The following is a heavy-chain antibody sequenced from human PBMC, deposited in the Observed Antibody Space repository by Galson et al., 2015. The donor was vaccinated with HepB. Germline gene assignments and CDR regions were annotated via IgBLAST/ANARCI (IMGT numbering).Heavy chain of an antibody. CDR2: IYSSGST. Sequence: LSLTCTVSGDSISTYYWSWIRQPPGKGLEWIGYIYSSGSTNYNPSLKSRVTISVDTSKNQFSLKLNSVTAADTAIYYCARDAVSRAFDIWSQGTMVAVSS. J-gene: IGHJ3*02. D-gene: IGHD2/OR15-2a*01. V-gene: IGHV4-59*01. CDR3: ARDAVSRAFDI. CDR1: GDSISTYY.